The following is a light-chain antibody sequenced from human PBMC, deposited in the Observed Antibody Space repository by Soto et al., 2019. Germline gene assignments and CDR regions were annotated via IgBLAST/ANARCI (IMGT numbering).Light chain of an antibody. J-gene: IGKJ5*01. Sequence: EIVMTQSPATLSVSPGERATLSCRASQSVSSKLAWYQQKPGQAPRLLIYGASTRATGIPARFSGSGSGTEFTLTISSLQSEDFAVYYCQQYNNGTPITFGQGTRLEIK. CDR3: QQYNNGTPIT. CDR1: QSVSSK. V-gene: IGKV3-15*01. CDR2: GAS.